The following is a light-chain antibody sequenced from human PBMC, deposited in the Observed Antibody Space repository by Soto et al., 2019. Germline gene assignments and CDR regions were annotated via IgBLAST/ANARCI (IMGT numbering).Light chain of an antibody. CDR2: DAS. J-gene: IGKJ1*01. CDR3: QHTRT. Sequence: DFQMTQSPSTLSASVGDRVTITCRASQNINNWVAWYQQKPGKAPKFLIYDASTLQRGVPSRFSGSEFGTEFTLTISSLQPDDFGSYYCQHTRTFGQGTKVEIK. CDR1: QNINNW. V-gene: IGKV1-5*01.